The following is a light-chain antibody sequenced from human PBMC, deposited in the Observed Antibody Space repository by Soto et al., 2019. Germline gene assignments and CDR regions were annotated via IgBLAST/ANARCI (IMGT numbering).Light chain of an antibody. CDR3: SSYAGSSNV. V-gene: IGLV2-8*01. J-gene: IGLJ1*01. Sequence: QSALTQPPSASGSPGQSVAISCTGTGSDVGGYNYVSWYQQHPGKAPKLMIYEVNKRPSGVPDRFSSSKSGNTASLTVSGLQAEDEADYYCSSYAGSSNVFGTGTKVTVL. CDR2: EVN. CDR1: GSDVGGYNY.